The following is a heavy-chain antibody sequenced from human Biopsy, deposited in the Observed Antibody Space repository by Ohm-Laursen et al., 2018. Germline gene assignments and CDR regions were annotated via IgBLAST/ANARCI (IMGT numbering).Heavy chain of an antibody. Sequence: GASVKVSCKASGYTFTGYHVHWVRQAPGQGLEWMGWINAKTGGTNYAQKFQGRVTMTRDTSISTAYVDLSSLRSDDTAVYYCTRGGYYYDSLAYYYWFDPWGQGTPVTVSS. CDR1: GYTFTGYH. J-gene: IGHJ5*02. CDR2: INAKTGGT. CDR3: TRGGYYYDSLAYYYWFDP. V-gene: IGHV1-2*02. D-gene: IGHD3-22*01.